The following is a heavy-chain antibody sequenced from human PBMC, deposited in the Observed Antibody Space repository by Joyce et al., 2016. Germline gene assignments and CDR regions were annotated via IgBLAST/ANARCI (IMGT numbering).Heavy chain of an antibody. D-gene: IGHD4-23*01. V-gene: IGHV1-2*02. CDR2: INPNTGGT. CDR3: ARGSTVAYDY. CDR1: GYTFTGYY. J-gene: IGHJ4*02. Sequence: QVQLVQSGAAVKKPGASVKVSCKASGYTFTGYYIHWVRQAPGKGLEWMGWINPNTGGTNSAQNFQDRVTMTRDTSISTAYMEMRSLRSDDTAVFYCARGSTVAYDYWGQGTLVTVSS.